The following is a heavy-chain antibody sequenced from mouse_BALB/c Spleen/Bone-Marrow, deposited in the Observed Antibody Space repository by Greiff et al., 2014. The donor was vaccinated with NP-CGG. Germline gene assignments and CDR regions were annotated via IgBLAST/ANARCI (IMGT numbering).Heavy chain of an antibody. D-gene: IGHD1-1*01. J-gene: IGHJ2*01. CDR3: ARGRNYYGSSYYFDY. Sequence: QVQLQQSGAELARPGASVKLSCKASGYTFTSYWMQWVKQRPGQGLEWIGAIYPGDGDTRYTQKLKGKATLTADKSSSTAYMQLSSLASEDSAVYYCARGRNYYGSSYYFDYWGQGTTLTVSS. V-gene: IGHV1-87*01. CDR2: IYPGDGDT. CDR1: GYTFTSYW.